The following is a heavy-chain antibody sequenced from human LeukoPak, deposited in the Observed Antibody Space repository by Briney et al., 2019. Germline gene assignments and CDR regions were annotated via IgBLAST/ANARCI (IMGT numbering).Heavy chain of an antibody. J-gene: IGHJ4*02. CDR1: LGSINTYY. D-gene: IGHD3-10*01. V-gene: IGHV4-59*08. CDR2: IHYRGSP. Sequence: PSETLSLTCTVSLGSINTYYWGWIRHPPGKGLEWIGNIHYRGSPNNNPSLKRRVNISVDTSNNQFSLKLSSVTAADTAVYYCARHNKSPTYYYGSGSYFDSWGQGTLVTVSS. CDR3: ARHNKSPTYYYGSGSYFDS.